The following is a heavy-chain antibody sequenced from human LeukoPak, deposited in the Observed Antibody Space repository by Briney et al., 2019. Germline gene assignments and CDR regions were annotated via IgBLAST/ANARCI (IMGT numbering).Heavy chain of an antibody. D-gene: IGHD2-2*01. Sequence: SLSLSCAASGFTFSSYGMHWVRQAPGKGLEWVAIIWYDGSDKYYADSVEGRFTISRDNSKSTLFLQMNSLRAEDTAVYYCAKDSSRDIHQYNCLDPWGQGTLVTVSS. CDR3: AKDSSRDIHQYNCLDP. CDR2: IWYDGSDK. V-gene: IGHV3-33*06. J-gene: IGHJ5*02. CDR1: GFTFSSYG.